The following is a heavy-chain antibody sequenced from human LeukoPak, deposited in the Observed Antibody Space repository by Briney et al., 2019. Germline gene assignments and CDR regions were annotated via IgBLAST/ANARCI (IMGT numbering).Heavy chain of an antibody. V-gene: IGHV3-30*18. CDR1: GFTFSSYG. CDR3: AKDYSSGWYNYYYYGMDV. Sequence: GGSLRLSCAASGFTFSSYGMHWVRQAPGNGLEWVAVISYDGSNKYYADSVKGRFTISRDNSKNTLYLQMNSLRAEDTAVYYCAKDYSSGWYNYYYYGMDVWGQGTTVTVSS. D-gene: IGHD6-19*01. CDR2: ISYDGSNK. J-gene: IGHJ6*02.